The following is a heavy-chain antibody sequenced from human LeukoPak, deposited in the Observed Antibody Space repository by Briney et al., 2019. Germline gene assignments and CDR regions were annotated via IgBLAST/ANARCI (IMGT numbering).Heavy chain of an antibody. CDR2: ISGPGGTT. Sequence: GGSLRLSCVVSGFTFSAHAMTWVRQAPGKGLERVSDISGPGGTTYYAASVKGRFTISRDNFKNTLFLQMNSLRAEDTAVYYCAREPGVILVHYMDVWGKGTTVIVSS. D-gene: IGHD2-8*02. CDR3: AREPGVILVHYMDV. J-gene: IGHJ6*03. V-gene: IGHV3-23*01. CDR1: GFTFSAHA.